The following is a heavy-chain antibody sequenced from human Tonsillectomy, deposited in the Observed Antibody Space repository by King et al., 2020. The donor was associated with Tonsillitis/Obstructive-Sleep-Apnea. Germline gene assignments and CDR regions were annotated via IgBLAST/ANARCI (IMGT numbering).Heavy chain of an antibody. J-gene: IGHJ4*02. CDR2: INPSDAST. CDR3: ARYSSMDSFDY. CDR1: GYTFTTYH. D-gene: IGHD2-2*01. V-gene: IGHV1-46*01. Sequence: QLVQSGAGVKRPGASVKVSCKASGYTFTTYHMHWVRQAPGQGLEWMGKINPSDASTTFEHKFQGRFTMTRDTSTNTFFMELSGLRFEDTAIYYCARYSSMDSFDYWGQGTPVTVST.